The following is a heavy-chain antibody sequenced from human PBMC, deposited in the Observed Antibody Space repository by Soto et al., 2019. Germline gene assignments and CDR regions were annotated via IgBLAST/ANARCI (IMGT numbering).Heavy chain of an antibody. D-gene: IGHD3-22*01. Sequence: QITLKESGPTLVKPTQTLTLTCTFSGFSLTTSGVGVGWIRQPPGKALEWLALIYWDDVKSYGPSLKSRLTITMDTSKNQVVLTMTNMDPMDTATYYCAHLYDSSGYFDYWGQGTLVTVSS. V-gene: IGHV2-5*05. J-gene: IGHJ4*02. CDR1: GFSLTTSGVG. CDR2: IYWDDVK. CDR3: AHLYDSSGYFDY.